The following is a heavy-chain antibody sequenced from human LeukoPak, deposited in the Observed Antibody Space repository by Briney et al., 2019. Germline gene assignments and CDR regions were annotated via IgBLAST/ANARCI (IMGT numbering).Heavy chain of an antibody. D-gene: IGHD3-10*01. Sequence: SETLSLTCAVYGGSFSGYYWSWIRQPPGKGLEWIGEINHSGSTNYNPSLKSRVTISVDTSKNQFSLKLSSVTAADTAVHYCAGESGPFDYWGQGTLVTVSS. CDR3: AGESGPFDY. CDR2: INHSGST. V-gene: IGHV4-34*01. CDR1: GGSFSGYY. J-gene: IGHJ4*02.